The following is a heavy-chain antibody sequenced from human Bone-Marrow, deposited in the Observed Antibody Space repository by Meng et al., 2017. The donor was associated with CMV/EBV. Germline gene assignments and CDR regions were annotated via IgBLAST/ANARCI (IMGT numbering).Heavy chain of an antibody. CDR3: ARVNIVVVPAALYYYYYGMDV. CDR2: MNPNSGNT. CDR1: GYTFTSYD. J-gene: IGHJ6*02. D-gene: IGHD2-2*01. V-gene: IGHV1-8*01. Sequence: ASVKVSCKASGYTFTSYDINWVRQATGQGLEWMGWMNPNSGNTGYAQKFQGRVTMTRNTSISTAYMELSSLRSEDTAVYYCARVNIVVVPAALYYYYYGMDVWGQGNTVTVSS.